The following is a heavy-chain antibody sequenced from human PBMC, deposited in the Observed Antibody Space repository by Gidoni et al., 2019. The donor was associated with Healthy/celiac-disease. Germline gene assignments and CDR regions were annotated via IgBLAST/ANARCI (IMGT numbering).Heavy chain of an antibody. V-gene: IGHV4-59*01. D-gene: IGHD3-9*01. CDR2: IYYSGST. Sequence: QVQLQESGPGLVKPSETLSLTCTVSGGSISSYYWSWIRQPPGKGLEWIGYIYYSGSTNYNPSLKSRVTISVDTSKNQFSLKLSSVTAADTAVYYCARDLTPPYYYYGMDVWGQGTTVTVSS. J-gene: IGHJ6*02. CDR1: GGSISSYY. CDR3: ARDLTPPYYYYGMDV.